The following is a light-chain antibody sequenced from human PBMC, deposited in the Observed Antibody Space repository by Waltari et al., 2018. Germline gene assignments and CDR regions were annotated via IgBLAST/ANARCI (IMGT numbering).Light chain of an antibody. CDR2: VDR. V-gene: IGLV3-21*02. Sequence: SYILTQPPSVSVAPGQTARVTCGGNNIGTKSVHWYQQKPGQAPVPVVSVDRDRPSGIPERLSGSTSVNTATLTISRVEVEDEADYYCQVWDSITVVFGGGTKLIVL. J-gene: IGLJ2*01. CDR3: QVWDSITVV. CDR1: NIGTKS.